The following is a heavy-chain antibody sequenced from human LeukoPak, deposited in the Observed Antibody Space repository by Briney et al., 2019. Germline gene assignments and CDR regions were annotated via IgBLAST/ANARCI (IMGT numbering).Heavy chain of an antibody. CDR2: ISWNSGSI. V-gene: IGHV3-9*03. D-gene: IGHD3-22*01. J-gene: IGHJ3*02. CDR3: AKSQYYYDSSRSAFDI. CDR1: GFTFDDYA. Sequence: GGSLRLSXAASGFTFDDYAMHWVRQAPGKGLEWVSGISWNSGSIGYADSVKGRFTISRDNAKNSLYLQMNSLRAEDMALYYCAKSQYYYDSSRSAFDIWGQGTMVTVSS.